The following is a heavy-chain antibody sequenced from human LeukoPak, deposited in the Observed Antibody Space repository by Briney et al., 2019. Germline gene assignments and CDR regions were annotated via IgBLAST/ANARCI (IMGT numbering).Heavy chain of an antibody. J-gene: IGHJ4*02. Sequence: SETLSLTCAVYGGSFSGYSWSWIRQPPGKGLEWIGEINHSGSTNYNPSLKSRVTISVDTSKNQFSLKLSSVTAADTAVYYCARGENYCSGGSCYRTFDYWGQGTLVTVSS. V-gene: IGHV4-34*01. D-gene: IGHD2-15*01. CDR3: ARGENYCSGGSCYRTFDY. CDR2: INHSGST. CDR1: GGSFSGYS.